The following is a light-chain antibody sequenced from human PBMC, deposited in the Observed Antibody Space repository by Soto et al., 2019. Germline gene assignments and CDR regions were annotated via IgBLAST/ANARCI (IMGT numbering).Light chain of an antibody. V-gene: IGKV3-15*01. CDR1: QSVSYN. Sequence: EIVMTQSPATLSVSPGETATLSCRASQSVSYNLAWYQQKPGQGPRLLIYGAFTRATGIPARFSGSGSGTEFTRTISSLQSEDFALYYCQQYKNWPPLTFGGGTKVEIK. CDR2: GAF. CDR3: QQYKNWPPLT. J-gene: IGKJ4*01.